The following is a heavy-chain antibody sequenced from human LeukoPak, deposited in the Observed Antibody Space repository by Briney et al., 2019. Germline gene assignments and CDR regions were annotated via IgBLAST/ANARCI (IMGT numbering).Heavy chain of an antibody. CDR3: ARNRGVCTGGSCYSYWFDP. D-gene: IGHD2-15*01. J-gene: IGHJ5*02. V-gene: IGHV4-59*01. Sequence: PSETLSLTCTVSGDSISSYYWSWIRQPPGKGLEWIGYIYYSGNTNYNPSLKSRVTISVDTSKNQFSLKLSSVTAADTAVYYCARNRGVCTGGSCYSYWFDPWGQGTLVTVSS. CDR1: GDSISSYY. CDR2: IYYSGNT.